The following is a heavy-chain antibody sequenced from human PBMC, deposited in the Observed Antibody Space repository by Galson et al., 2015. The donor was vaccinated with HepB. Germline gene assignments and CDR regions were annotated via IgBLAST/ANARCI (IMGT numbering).Heavy chain of an antibody. J-gene: IGHJ4*02. CDR1: GYTLTELS. Sequence: SVKVSCKVSGYTLTELSMHWVRQAPGKGLEWMGGFDPEDGETIYAQKFQGRVTMTEDTSTDTAYMELSSLRSEDTAVYYCATSDPRKDYYDSSGYLPLDYWGQGTLVTVSS. CDR2: FDPEDGET. CDR3: ATSDPRKDYYDSSGYLPLDY. V-gene: IGHV1-24*01. D-gene: IGHD3-22*01.